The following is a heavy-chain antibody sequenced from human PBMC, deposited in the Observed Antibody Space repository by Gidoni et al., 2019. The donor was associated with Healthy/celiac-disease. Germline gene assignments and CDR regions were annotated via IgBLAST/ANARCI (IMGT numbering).Heavy chain of an antibody. CDR2: ISGSGGST. D-gene: IGHD6-13*01. CDR1: GFTFSSYA. J-gene: IGHJ6*02. Sequence: EVQLLESGGGLVQPGGSLRLSCAASGFTFSSYAMSWVRQAPGNGPEWVSAISGSGGSTYYADSVKGRFTISRDNSKNTLYLQMNSLRAEDTAVYYGAKGYLLYSSSWYDWYYYYGMDVWGQGTTVTVSS. CDR3: AKGYLLYSSSWYDWYYYYGMDV. V-gene: IGHV3-23*01.